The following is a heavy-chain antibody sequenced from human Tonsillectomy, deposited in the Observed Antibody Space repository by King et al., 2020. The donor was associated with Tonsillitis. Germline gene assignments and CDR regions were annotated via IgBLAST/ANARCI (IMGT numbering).Heavy chain of an antibody. D-gene: IGHD4-17*01. V-gene: IGHV3-13*01. J-gene: IGHJ4*02. CDR1: GFTFSSYD. Sequence: QLVQSGGGLVQPGGSLRLSCAASGFTFSSYDMHRVRQGAGKGLEWVSAVGGTGDTYYLGSVKGRFTISRENAKNSLYLQMNSMRAGDTAVYYCARGANDYGDYVFDYWGQGTLVTVSS. CDR2: VGGTGDT. CDR3: ARGANDYGDYVFDY.